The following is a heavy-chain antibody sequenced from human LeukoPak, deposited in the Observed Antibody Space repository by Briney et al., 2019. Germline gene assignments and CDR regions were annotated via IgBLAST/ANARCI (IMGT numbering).Heavy chain of an antibody. V-gene: IGHV3-48*01. D-gene: IGHD6-13*01. CDR2: ISSSSSTI. CDR3: ARDGYGPSYGMDV. Sequence: GGSLRLSCAASGFTVSSNYMSWVRQAPGKGLEWVSYISSSSSTIYYADSVKGRFTISRVNAKNSLYLQMNSLRAEDTAVYYCARDGYGPSYGMDVWGQGTTVTVSS. CDR1: GFTVSSNY. J-gene: IGHJ6*02.